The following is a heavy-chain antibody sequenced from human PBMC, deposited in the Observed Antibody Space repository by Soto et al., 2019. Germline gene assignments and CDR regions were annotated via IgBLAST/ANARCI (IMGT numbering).Heavy chain of an antibody. CDR1: GGSISSGNYY. V-gene: IGHV4-30-4*01. CDR3: ATMGNPATGFYYFDY. Sequence: SETLSLTCTVSGGSISSGNYYWSWIRQPPGKGLEWIGFISYSGSTYYSASLKSRFTISVDTSKNQFSLNLSFVTAADTAVYYCATMGNPATGFYYFDYWGQGTLVTSPQ. J-gene: IGHJ4*02. D-gene: IGHD1-26*01. CDR2: ISYSGST.